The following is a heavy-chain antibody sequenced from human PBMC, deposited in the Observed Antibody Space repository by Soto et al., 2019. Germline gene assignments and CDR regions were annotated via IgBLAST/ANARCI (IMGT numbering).Heavy chain of an antibody. CDR3: AREYTETVDGPTPYYFDY. CDR2: TYITGDT. D-gene: IGHD6-19*01. V-gene: IGHV4-4*07. Sequence: SVPLALTFVSSGQYIRGQHWSWMVQSAGKGLEWIGRTYITGDTNYNPSLKGRVTMSVDGSKNQLSLRLSSVTAADTAVYYCAREYTETVDGPTPYYFDYWGQG. J-gene: IGHJ4*02. CDR1: GQYIRGQH.